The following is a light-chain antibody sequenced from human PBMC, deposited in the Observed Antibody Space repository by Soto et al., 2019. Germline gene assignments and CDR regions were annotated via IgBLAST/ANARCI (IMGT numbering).Light chain of an antibody. CDR2: GAS. CDR3: QHYVSPPIT. J-gene: IGKJ5*01. V-gene: IGKV3-20*01. Sequence: TQSPGTLSLSPGERATLSCRASQSVTSNNLAWYQQKPGQAPRLLIYGASSRATGIPDRFSGSGSGTDFTLTISRLEPEDVAVYYCQHYVSPPITFGQGTRREIK. CDR1: QSVTSNN.